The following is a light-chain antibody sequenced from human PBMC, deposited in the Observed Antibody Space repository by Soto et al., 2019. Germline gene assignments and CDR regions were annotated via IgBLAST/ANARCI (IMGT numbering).Light chain of an antibody. CDR2: QVS. J-gene: IGKJ1*01. CDR1: ESVNSR. CDR3: QHYSSYFVT. V-gene: IGKV1-5*03. Sequence: DIQLTQSPPTLSASVGDRVTITCRATESVNSRVAWYQQKSGQAPKLLIYQVSTLESGVPSRFSGSGSATEFTLTISSLQPDDSATYYFQHYSSYFVTFGQGTTVEI.